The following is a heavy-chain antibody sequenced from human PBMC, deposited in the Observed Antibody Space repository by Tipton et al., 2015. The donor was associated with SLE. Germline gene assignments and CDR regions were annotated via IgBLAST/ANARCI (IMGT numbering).Heavy chain of an antibody. J-gene: IGHJ3*02. Sequence: TLSLTCTVSGGSISSYYWSWIRQPPGKGLEWIGYIYYSGSTNYNPSLKSRVTISVDTSKNQFSLKLSSVTAADTAVYYCASAEGSWDAFDIWGQGTMVTVSS. CDR3: ASAEGSWDAFDI. V-gene: IGHV4-59*01. CDR2: IYYSGST. CDR1: GGSISSYY. D-gene: IGHD2-15*01.